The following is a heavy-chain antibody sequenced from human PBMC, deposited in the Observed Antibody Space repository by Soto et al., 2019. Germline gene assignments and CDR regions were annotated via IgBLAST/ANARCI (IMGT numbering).Heavy chain of an antibody. CDR2: VIPIFGTP. J-gene: IGHJ6*02. CDR1: VGTFSTYA. Sequence: SVTVSCKAPVGTFSTYAISWVRQAPGQGLEWMGGVIPIFGTPKYAQKFQGRVTITADESMSTGYMELRSLRSEDTAVYYCARSQGGSSSLDIYYYYYYGMDVWGQGTTVTVSS. CDR3: ARSQGGSSSLDIYYYYYYGMDV. D-gene: IGHD2-15*01. V-gene: IGHV1-69*13.